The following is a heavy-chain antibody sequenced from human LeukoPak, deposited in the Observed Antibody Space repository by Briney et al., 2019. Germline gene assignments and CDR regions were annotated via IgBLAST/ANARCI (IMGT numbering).Heavy chain of an antibody. CDR1: GYTLTELS. V-gene: IGHV1-24*01. CDR3: ATVSWPAMVTLGGYYFDY. J-gene: IGHJ4*02. D-gene: IGHD5-18*01. Sequence: ASVKVSCKVSGYTLTELSMHWVRQAPGKGFEWMGGFDPEDGETIYAQKFQGRVTMTEDTSTDTAYMELSSLRSEDTAVYYCATVSWPAMVTLGGYYFDYWGQGTLVTVSS. CDR2: FDPEDGET.